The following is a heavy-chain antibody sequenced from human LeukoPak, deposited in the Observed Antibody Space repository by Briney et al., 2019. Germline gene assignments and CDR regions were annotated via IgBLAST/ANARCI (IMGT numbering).Heavy chain of an antibody. Sequence: SETLSLTCSVSGDSINSNYWSLMRQPPGKGLEWIGYIYYGGSTNYNPSLKSRVSMSVDTSKNQFSLNLSSVIAADTAVYHCARLLAGCPGGRCRAHFDYWGQGTLVTVSS. CDR3: ARLLAGCPGGRCRAHFDY. CDR2: IYYGGST. CDR1: GDSINSNY. D-gene: IGHD2-15*01. J-gene: IGHJ4*02. V-gene: IGHV4-59*01.